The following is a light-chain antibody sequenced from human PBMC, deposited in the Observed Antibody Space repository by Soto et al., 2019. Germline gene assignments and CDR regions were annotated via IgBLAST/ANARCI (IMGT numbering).Light chain of an antibody. Sequence: SYELTQPPSVSVAPGQTVRVTCGGKNIGSKSVHWYQQKPGQAPVLVVYDDSDRPSGIPERFSGSKSGNTASLTVSGLQAADEADYFCKSYAGSNTYVFGSGTKLTVL. CDR1: NIGSKS. V-gene: IGLV3-21*02. CDR2: DDS. CDR3: KSYAGSNTYV. J-gene: IGLJ1*01.